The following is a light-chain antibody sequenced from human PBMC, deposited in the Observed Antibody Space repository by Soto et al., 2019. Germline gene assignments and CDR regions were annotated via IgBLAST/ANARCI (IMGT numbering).Light chain of an antibody. J-gene: IGKJ2*01. V-gene: IGKV3-11*01. CDR3: QQYYATPYT. Sequence: ESVLTQSPATLSLSPGERATLSCRASPSVSNSLAWYQHKPGQAPRLLIYDASNRATGVPTRFSGSGSGTDFTLTISSLQAEDGAFYYCQQYYATPYTFGQGTKLEI. CDR2: DAS. CDR1: PSVSNS.